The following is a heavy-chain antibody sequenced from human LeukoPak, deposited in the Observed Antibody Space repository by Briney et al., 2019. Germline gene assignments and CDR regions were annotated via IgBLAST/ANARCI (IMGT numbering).Heavy chain of an antibody. CDR2: ISSSGSTI. Sequence: GGSLRLSCAASGFTFSSYEMNWVRQAPGKGLEWVSYISSSGSTIYYADSVKGRFTISRDNAKNSLYLQMNSLRAEDTAVYYCARGTAMPYFDYWGQGTLVTVSS. CDR1: GFTFSSYE. V-gene: IGHV3-48*03. D-gene: IGHD2-2*01. J-gene: IGHJ4*02. CDR3: ARGTAMPYFDY.